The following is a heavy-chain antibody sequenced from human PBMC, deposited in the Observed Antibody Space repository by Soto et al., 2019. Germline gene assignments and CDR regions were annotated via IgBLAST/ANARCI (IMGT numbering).Heavy chain of an antibody. J-gene: IGHJ4*02. V-gene: IGHV3-48*03. Sequence: GGSLRLSCVGSGFTFSSYEMNWVRQAPGKGLEWVSNIRSSGRSINYADSVKGRFTISRDNAKNSLYLQVNSLRAEDTAVYYCTRVRDSNDYWGQGTLVTVSS. CDR1: GFTFSSYE. D-gene: IGHD3-22*01. CDR3: TRVRDSNDY. CDR2: IRSSGRSI.